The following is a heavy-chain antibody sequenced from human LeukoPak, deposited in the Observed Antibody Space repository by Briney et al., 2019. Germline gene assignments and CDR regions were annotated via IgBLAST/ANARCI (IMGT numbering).Heavy chain of an antibody. Sequence: PSETLSLTCAVYGGSFSGYYWSWIRQPPGKGLEWIGEINHSGSTNYNPSLKSRVTISVDTSKKQYFLRLTSVTAADTAVYFCARARDFDFWNNYYSVPLRQSKTNWFDPWGQGTLVTVSS. CDR2: INHSGST. J-gene: IGHJ5*02. CDR3: ARARDFDFWNNYYSVPLRQSKTNWFDP. CDR1: GGSFSGYY. V-gene: IGHV4-34*01. D-gene: IGHD3-3*01.